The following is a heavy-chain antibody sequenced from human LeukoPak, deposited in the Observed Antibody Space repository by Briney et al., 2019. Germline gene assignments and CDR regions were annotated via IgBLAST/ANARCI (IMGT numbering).Heavy chain of an antibody. Sequence: SQTLSLTCAVSGGSISSGSYSWSWIRQPPGKGLEWIGYIYPRGSTYYNPSLKSRVILSLDKSANQFSLNLSSVTAADTAVYYCARDEAAACTGFDYWGQGTLVTVSS. J-gene: IGHJ4*02. V-gene: IGHV4-30-2*01. CDR1: GGSISSGSYS. D-gene: IGHD6-13*01. CDR3: ARDEAAACTGFDY. CDR2: IYPRGST.